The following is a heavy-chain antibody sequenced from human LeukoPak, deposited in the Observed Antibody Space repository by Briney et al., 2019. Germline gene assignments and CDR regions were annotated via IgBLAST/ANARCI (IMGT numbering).Heavy chain of an antibody. CDR1: GYTVTSYA. V-gene: IGHV1-3*01. J-gene: IGHJ4*02. Sequence: ASVKVSCKASGYTVTSYAMHWVRQAPGQRLEWMGWINAGNGNTKYSQKFQGRVTITRDTSASTAYMELSSLRSEDTAVYYCARSSKIFGELQPWGQGTLVTVSS. CDR3: ARSSKIFGELQP. CDR2: INAGNGNT. D-gene: IGHD3-10*01.